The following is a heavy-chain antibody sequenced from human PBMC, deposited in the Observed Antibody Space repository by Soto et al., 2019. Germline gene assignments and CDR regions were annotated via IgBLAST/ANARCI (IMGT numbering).Heavy chain of an antibody. V-gene: IGHV1-8*01. CDR3: ASDMSTT. CDR2: MNPNTGHT. D-gene: IGHD3-16*01. J-gene: IGHJ5*02. Sequence: QVQLVQSGAEVKKPGASVKVSCKASGYTFTSHDINWMRQTTGQGLEWMGWMNPNTGHTNYAQKFQGRVTMTRDTSISTAYMELTNLRSEDTAIYYCASDMSTTWGQGTLVTVS. CDR1: GYTFTSHD.